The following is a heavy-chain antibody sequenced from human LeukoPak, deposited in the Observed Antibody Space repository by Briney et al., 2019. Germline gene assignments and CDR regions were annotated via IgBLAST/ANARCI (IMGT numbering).Heavy chain of an antibody. J-gene: IGHJ4*02. CDR1: GFTLSTYG. CDR3: AKVVRYYYDSSGSSLDY. Sequence: GGSLRLSCAASGFTLSTYGMYWVRQAPGKGLEWVAFIRYDGSNTHYADSVKGRFTISRDNSKNTLYLQMNSLRAEDTAMYYCAKVVRYYYDSSGSSLDYWGQGTLVTVSS. D-gene: IGHD3-22*01. V-gene: IGHV3-30*02. CDR2: IRYDGSNT.